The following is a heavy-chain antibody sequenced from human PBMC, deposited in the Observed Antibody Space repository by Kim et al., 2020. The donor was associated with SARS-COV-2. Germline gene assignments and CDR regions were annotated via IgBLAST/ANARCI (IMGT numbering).Heavy chain of an antibody. D-gene: IGHD6-13*01. CDR3: AREQQLDTPFDYYYYGMDV. CDR2: ISSSSSTI. CDR1: GFTFSSYS. V-gene: IGHV3-48*02. J-gene: IGHJ6*02. Sequence: GGSLRLSCAASGFTFSSYSMNWVRQAPGKGLEWVSYISSSSSTIYYADSVKGRFTISRDNAKNSLYLQMNSLRDEDTAVYYCAREQQLDTPFDYYYYGMDVWGQGTTVTVSS.